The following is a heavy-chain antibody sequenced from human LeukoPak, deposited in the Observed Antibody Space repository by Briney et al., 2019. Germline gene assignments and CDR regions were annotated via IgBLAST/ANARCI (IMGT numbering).Heavy chain of an antibody. V-gene: IGHV3-33*01. CDR2: IWYDGSNK. J-gene: IGHJ2*01. CDR3: ARESKTVIVAVLGKDWYFDL. D-gene: IGHD3-22*01. Sequence: PGGSLRLSCAASGFTFSSYGMHWVRQAPGKGLEWVAIIWYDGSNKYYADSVKGRFTISRDNSKNTLYLQMNSLRDEDTAIYYCARESKTVIVAVLGKDWYFDLWGRGTLVTVSS. CDR1: GFTFSSYG.